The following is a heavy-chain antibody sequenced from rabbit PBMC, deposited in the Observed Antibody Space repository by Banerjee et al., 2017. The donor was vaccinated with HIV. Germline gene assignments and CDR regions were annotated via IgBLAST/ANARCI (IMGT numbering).Heavy chain of an antibody. D-gene: IGHD2-1*01. Sequence: QSLQESGGGLFQPGGSLALTCTVSGFSFSNSCDMCWVRQAPGKGLELIACIWTGSSDTTYYANWAKGRFTITRSTSLNTVTLQMTSLTAADTATYFCARSDYYFRLWGQGTLVTVS. CDR3: ARSDYYFRL. V-gene: IGHV1S40*01. CDR2: IWTGSSDTT. J-gene: IGHJ4*01. CDR1: GFSFSNSCD.